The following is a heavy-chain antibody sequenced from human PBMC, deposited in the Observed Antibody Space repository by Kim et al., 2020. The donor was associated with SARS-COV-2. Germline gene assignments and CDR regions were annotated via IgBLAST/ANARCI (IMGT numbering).Heavy chain of an antibody. Sequence: DSVKGRFTISRDNSKNTLYLQMNSLRAEDTAVYYCAKDLPSGIAAAGPDYWGQGTLVTVSS. D-gene: IGHD6-13*01. J-gene: IGHJ4*02. CDR3: AKDLPSGIAAAGPDY. V-gene: IGHV3-30*02.